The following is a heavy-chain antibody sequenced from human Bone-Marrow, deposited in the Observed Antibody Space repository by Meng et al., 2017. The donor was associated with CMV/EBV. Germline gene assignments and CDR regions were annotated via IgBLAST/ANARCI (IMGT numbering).Heavy chain of an antibody. CDR2: IRYDGSNK. V-gene: IGHV3-30*02. J-gene: IGHJ6*02. Sequence: GGSLRLSCAASGFTFSSFGMHWVRQAPGKGLEWVAFIRYDGSNKYYADSVKGRFTISRDNSKNTLYLQMNSLRAEGTAVYYCARFPRGGYYYYGMDVWGQGTTVTVSS. CDR1: GFTFSSFG. D-gene: IGHD2-15*01. CDR3: ARFPRGGYYYYGMDV.